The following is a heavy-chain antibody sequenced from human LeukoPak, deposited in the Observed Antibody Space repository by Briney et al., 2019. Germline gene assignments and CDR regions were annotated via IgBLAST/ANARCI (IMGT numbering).Heavy chain of an antibody. V-gene: IGHV1-69*04. CDR1: GGTFSSYA. D-gene: IGHD1-26*01. Sequence: SVKVSCKASGGTFSSYAISWVRQAPGQGLKWMGRIIPILGIANYAQKFQGRVTITADKSTGTAYMELSSLRSEDTAVYYCARDLTIRSGSYYFDYWGQGTLVTVSS. J-gene: IGHJ4*02. CDR2: IIPILGIA. CDR3: ARDLTIRSGSYYFDY.